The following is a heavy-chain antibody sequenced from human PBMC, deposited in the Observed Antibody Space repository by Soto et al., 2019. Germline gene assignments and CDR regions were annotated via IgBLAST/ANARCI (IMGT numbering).Heavy chain of an antibody. D-gene: IGHD2-2*01. Sequence: PXGSLRLTFAASGFTFSSYRMNWVRQAPGKGLDWVSSSSSSSSYIYYADSVKGRFTISRDNAKNSLYLQMNSLRAEDTAVYYCARERLPARRHRPYYYYGMDVWGQGTTVTVSS. CDR1: GFTFSSYR. J-gene: IGHJ6*02. V-gene: IGHV3-21*01. CDR3: ARERLPARRHRPYYYYGMDV. CDR2: SSSSSSYI.